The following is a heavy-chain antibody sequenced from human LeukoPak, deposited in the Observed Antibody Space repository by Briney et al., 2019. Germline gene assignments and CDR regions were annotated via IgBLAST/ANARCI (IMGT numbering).Heavy chain of an antibody. CDR2: INHSGST. CDR3: ARCMYYDSSGYYYYYYGMDV. CDR1: GGSFSGYY. D-gene: IGHD3-22*01. V-gene: IGHV4-34*01. Sequence: PSETLSLTCAVYGGSFSGYYWSWIRQPPGKGLEWIGEINHSGSTNYNPSLKSRVTISVDTSKNQFSLKLSSVTAADTAVYYCARCMYYDSSGYYYYYYGMDVWGQGTTVTVSS. J-gene: IGHJ6*02.